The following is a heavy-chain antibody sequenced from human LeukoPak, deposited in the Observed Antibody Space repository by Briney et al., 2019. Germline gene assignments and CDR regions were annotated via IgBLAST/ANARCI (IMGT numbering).Heavy chain of an antibody. D-gene: IGHD1-1*01. J-gene: IGHJ6*02. CDR1: GVTFSSYW. Sequence: GSLSLSCAASGVTFSSYWMNWVRQAPGKGLEWVAIIKQDGSGKYYVDFVKGRFSISRDNAKNSLYLQMNSLGADDTAVYYCAGGTGMDVWGQGTPVTVSS. V-gene: IGHV3-7*05. CDR3: AGGTGMDV. CDR2: IKQDGSGK.